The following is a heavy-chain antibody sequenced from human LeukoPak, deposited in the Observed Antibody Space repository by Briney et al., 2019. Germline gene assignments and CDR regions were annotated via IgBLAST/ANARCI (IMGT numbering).Heavy chain of an antibody. Sequence: SVTVSFTSSGGTFISYAISWVRQAPGQGLEWMGGIIPIFGTANYAQKFQGRVTITADESTSTAYMELSSLRSEDTAVSYCARSVMTTVVTPVFDYWGQGTLVTVSS. CDR1: GGTFISYA. V-gene: IGHV1-69*13. CDR3: ARSVMTTVVTPVFDY. J-gene: IGHJ4*02. CDR2: IIPIFGTA. D-gene: IGHD4-23*01.